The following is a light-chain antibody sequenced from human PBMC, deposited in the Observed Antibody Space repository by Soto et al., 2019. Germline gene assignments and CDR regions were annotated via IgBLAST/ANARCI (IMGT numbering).Light chain of an antibody. J-gene: IGKJ2*01. V-gene: IGKV1-33*01. Sequence: DIQMTQSPSSLSASVGDRVTIACQASQDIDKSLNWYQQKAGKAPKLLIYSASNLETGVPSRFRGSGSGTHFSLTLSRLQPEDIVPYYCQHFYNLPYTFGQGTKREIK. CDR1: QDIDKS. CDR3: QHFYNLPYT. CDR2: SAS.